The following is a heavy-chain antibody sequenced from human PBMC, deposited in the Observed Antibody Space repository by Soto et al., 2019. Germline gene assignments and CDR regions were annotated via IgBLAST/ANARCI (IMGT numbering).Heavy chain of an antibody. Sequence: SETLSLTCTVSGGSISSYYWSWIRQPPGKGLEWIGYIYYSGSTNYNPSLKSRVTISVDTSKNQFSLKLSSVTAADTAVYYCARVRSSRGWFDPWGQGTLVTVSS. CDR3: ARVRSSRGWFDP. CDR1: GGSISSYY. V-gene: IGHV4-59*01. J-gene: IGHJ5*02. CDR2: IYYSGST. D-gene: IGHD6-13*01.